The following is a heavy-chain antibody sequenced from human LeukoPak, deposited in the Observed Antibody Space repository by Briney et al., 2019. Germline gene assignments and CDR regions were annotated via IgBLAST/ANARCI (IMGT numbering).Heavy chain of an antibody. V-gene: IGHV5-51*01. Sequence: GESLKISCKGSGYSFTSYWIGWVRQMPGKGLEWMGITYPGDSDTRYSPSFQGQVTISADKSISTAYLQWSSLNASDTAMYYCARQDCSGGSCYLDAFDIWGQGTMVTVSS. J-gene: IGHJ3*02. CDR1: GYSFTSYW. CDR2: TYPGDSDT. D-gene: IGHD2-15*01. CDR3: ARQDCSGGSCYLDAFDI.